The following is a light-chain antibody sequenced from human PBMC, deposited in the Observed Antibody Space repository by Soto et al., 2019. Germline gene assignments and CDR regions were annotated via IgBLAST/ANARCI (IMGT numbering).Light chain of an antibody. V-gene: IGKV1-39*01. J-gene: IGKJ1*01. CDR2: AAS. CDR3: QQAYDTPRT. CDR1: QSISSH. Sequence: DIQMTQSPSSLSASVGDRVTITCRASQSISSHLNWYQQRPGKAPNLLIYAASSLQSGVPSRFCGSGSGTDFTLTINSLQPEDCSTYYCQQAYDTPRTFGQGTKADIK.